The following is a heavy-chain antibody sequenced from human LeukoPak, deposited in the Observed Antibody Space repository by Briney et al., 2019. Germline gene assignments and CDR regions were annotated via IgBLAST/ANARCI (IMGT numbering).Heavy chain of an antibody. Sequence: ASVKVSCKASGGTFSSYAISRVRQAPGQGLEWMGGIIPIFGTANYAQKFQGRVTITADESTSTAYMELSSLRSEDTAVYYCARGEGMATFYFDYWGQGTLVTVSS. D-gene: IGHD5-24*01. V-gene: IGHV1-69*13. J-gene: IGHJ4*02. CDR3: ARGEGMATFYFDY. CDR2: IIPIFGTA. CDR1: GGTFSSYA.